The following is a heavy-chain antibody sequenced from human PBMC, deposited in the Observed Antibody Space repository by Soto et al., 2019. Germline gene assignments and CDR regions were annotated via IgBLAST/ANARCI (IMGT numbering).Heavy chain of an antibody. J-gene: IGHJ5*02. V-gene: IGHV4-59*12. CDR2: IYYSGST. D-gene: IGHD2-2*01. CDR3: ARAVLVVPAAMFDWFDP. CDR1: GGSISSYY. Sequence: SETLSLTCTVSGGSISSYYWSWIRQPPGKGLEWIGYIYYSGSTNYNPSLKSRVTISVDTSKNQFSLKLSSVTAADTAVYYCARAVLVVPAAMFDWFDPWGQGTLVTVSS.